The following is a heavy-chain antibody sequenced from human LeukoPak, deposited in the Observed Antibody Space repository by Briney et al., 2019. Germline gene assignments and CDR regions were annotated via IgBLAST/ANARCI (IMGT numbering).Heavy chain of an antibody. CDR1: GGSMTNYY. J-gene: IGHJ5*02. D-gene: IGHD3-10*01. Sequence: PSETLSLTCTVSGGSMTNYYYTWIRQPPGKGLEWIGYIHYSGSTNYNPSLKSRVTISVDTSKNQFSLKLSSVTAADTAVYYCARDARRGFGDGNWFDPWGQGTLVTVSS. V-gene: IGHV4-59*12. CDR2: IHYSGST. CDR3: ARDARRGFGDGNWFDP.